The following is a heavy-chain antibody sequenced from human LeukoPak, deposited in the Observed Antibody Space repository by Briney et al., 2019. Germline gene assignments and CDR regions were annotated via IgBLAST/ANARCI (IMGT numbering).Heavy chain of an antibody. CDR1: GYSFTSYC. J-gene: IGHJ3*01. CDR3: GMSGDRVPLQDDVFDV. CDR2: IYPGDSGP. V-gene: IGHV5-51*01. D-gene: IGHD1-26*01. Sequence: GESLKISCKVSGYSFTSYCIGWVRQMPGKGLEWMGIIYPGDSGPTYSPSFQGQVTISVDKSINTAYLHWSSLQASDTAMYYCGMSGDRVPLQDDVFDVWGQGTMVTVST.